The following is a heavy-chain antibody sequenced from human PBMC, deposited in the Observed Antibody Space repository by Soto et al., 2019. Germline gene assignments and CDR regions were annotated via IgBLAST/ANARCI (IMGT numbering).Heavy chain of an antibody. J-gene: IGHJ4*02. CDR3: AKDTLDIVVVVAATAFDY. CDR1: GFTFSSYA. D-gene: IGHD2-15*01. Sequence: GGSLRLSCAASGFTFSSYAMSWVRQAPGKGLEWVSAISGSGGSTYYADSVKGRFTISRDNSKNTLYLQMNSLRAEDTAVYYCAKDTLDIVVVVAATAFDYWGQGTLVTVSS. V-gene: IGHV3-23*01. CDR2: ISGSGGST.